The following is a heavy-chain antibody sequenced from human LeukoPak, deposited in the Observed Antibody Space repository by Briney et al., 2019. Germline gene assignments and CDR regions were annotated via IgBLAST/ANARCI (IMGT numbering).Heavy chain of an antibody. CDR3: ARSGFSTGFYLDF. Sequence: ASVKVSCKASGYTFTGQFIHWLRQAPGQGLEWMGWIDPPSGTPHYAQKFQDTVTMTRDTSIGTAYLEVHRLKSDDTAVYYCARSGFSTGFYLDFWGQGTLIFVSS. V-gene: IGHV1-2*02. CDR2: IDPPSGTP. J-gene: IGHJ4*02. D-gene: IGHD2-8*02. CDR1: GYTFTGQF.